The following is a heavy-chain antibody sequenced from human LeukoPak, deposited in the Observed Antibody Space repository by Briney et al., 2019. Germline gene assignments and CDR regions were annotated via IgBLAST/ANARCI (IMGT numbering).Heavy chain of an antibody. J-gene: IGHJ6*02. CDR2: INSDGSST. V-gene: IGHV3-74*01. D-gene: IGHD3-3*01. Sequence: GRSLRLSCAASGFTFSSYWMHWVRQAPGKGLAWVSRINSDGSSTSYADSVKGRFTISRDNAKNTLYLQMNSLRAEDTAVYYCARDLARDFWSGETYYYYYGMDVWGQGTTVTVSS. CDR1: GFTFSSYW. CDR3: ARDLARDFWSGETYYYYYGMDV.